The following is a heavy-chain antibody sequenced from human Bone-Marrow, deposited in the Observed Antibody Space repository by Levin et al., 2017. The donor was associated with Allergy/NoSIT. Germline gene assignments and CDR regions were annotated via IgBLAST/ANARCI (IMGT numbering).Heavy chain of an antibody. V-gene: IGHV3-30*18. CDR2: ISYDGSNK. Sequence: PGGSLRLSCAASGFTFSSYGMHWVRQAPGKGLEWVAVISYDGSNKYYADSVKGRFTISRDNSKNTLYLQMNSLRAEDTAVYYCAKDRTYGDYFDYWGQGTLVTVSS. CDR1: GFTFSSYG. J-gene: IGHJ4*02. D-gene: IGHD4-17*01. CDR3: AKDRTYGDYFDY.